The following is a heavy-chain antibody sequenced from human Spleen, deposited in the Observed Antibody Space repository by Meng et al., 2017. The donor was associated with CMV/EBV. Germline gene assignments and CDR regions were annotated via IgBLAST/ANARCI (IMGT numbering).Heavy chain of an antibody. Sequence: ASVKVSCKASGYTFTGYYMHWVRQAPGQGLEWMGWINPNSGGTNYAQKFQGRVTMTRDTSTSTAYMELRRLRSDDTAVYYCARGHAITIFGVAHYGMDVWGQGTTVTVSS. V-gene: IGHV1-2*02. J-gene: IGHJ6*02. CDR1: GYTFTGYY. D-gene: IGHD3-3*01. CDR2: INPNSGGT. CDR3: ARGHAITIFGVAHYGMDV.